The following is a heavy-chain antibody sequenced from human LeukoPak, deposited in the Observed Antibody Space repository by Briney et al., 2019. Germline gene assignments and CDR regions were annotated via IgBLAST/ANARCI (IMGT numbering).Heavy chain of an antibody. CDR1: GYSISSGYY. Sequence: SETLSLTCSVSGYSISSGYYWGWIRQPPGNGLEWIGTIHHSGGTYYNPSLKSRVTISVDTSKNQFSLKMSSVTAADTAVYYCARRPDTYQDYWGQGTLVTVSS. D-gene: IGHD1-14*01. J-gene: IGHJ4*02. V-gene: IGHV4-38-2*02. CDR2: IHHSGGT. CDR3: ARRPDTYQDY.